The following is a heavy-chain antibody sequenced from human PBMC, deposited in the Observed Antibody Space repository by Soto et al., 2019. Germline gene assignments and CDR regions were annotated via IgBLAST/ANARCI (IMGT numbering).Heavy chain of an antibody. V-gene: IGHV1-46*01. CDR2: INPSGGST. CDR1: GYIFTSYY. Sequence: ASVKVSCKASGYIFTSYYIHWVRQAPGQGLEWMGIINPSGGSTSYAQKFQGRVTMTRDTSTSTVYMELSSLRSEDTAVYYCARYPGLGTMIVVVPFDYWGQGTLVNVS. CDR3: ARYPGLGTMIVVVPFDY. J-gene: IGHJ4*02. D-gene: IGHD3-22*01.